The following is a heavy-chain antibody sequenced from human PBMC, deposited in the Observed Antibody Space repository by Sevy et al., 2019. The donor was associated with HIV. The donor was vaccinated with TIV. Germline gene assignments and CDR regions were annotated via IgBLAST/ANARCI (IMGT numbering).Heavy chain of an antibody. CDR3: ARGGDGVVPSPIIGLGPWTKYWYFDL. D-gene: IGHD3-3*01. CDR1: GGSFSGYS. CDR2: VNHSGST. J-gene: IGHJ2*01. Sequence: HSETLSLTCAVSGGSFSGYSWDWIRQPPGKRLEWIGEVNHSGSTNYNPSLKSRVTISVDTSKNQFSLKLNFVTAADTAVYYCARGGDGVVPSPIIGLGPWTKYWYFDLWGRRTLVTVSS. V-gene: IGHV4-34*01.